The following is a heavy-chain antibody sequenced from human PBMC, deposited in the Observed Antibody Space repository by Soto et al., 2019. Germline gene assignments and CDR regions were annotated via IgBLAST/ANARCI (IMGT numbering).Heavy chain of an antibody. CDR1: GFPFTTYG. D-gene: IGHD3-10*01. CDR3: VGGQYYFEY. J-gene: IGHJ4*02. V-gene: IGHV3-30*03. CDR2: ISYDGSNK. Sequence: QVQLVESGGDVVQPGRSLRLSCAASGFPFTTYGMHWVREGPGKGLEWVAVISYDGSNKFYADSVKGRFTISRDNSKNTLYLQMSSLRPDDTALYYCVGGQYYFEYRVQGTLVIVSS.